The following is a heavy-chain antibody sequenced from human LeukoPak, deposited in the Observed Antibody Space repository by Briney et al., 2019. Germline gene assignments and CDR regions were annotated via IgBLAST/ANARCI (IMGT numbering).Heavy chain of an antibody. D-gene: IGHD5-18*01. CDR3: ARDGEDTAMENFDY. V-gene: IGHV1-18*01. CDR2: ISTYNGDT. J-gene: IGHJ4*02. CDR1: GYTFTNYG. Sequence: ASVKVSCKASGYTFTNYGINWVRQAPGQGLEWMGWISTYNGDTNYAQKLQGRVTMTTDTSTSTAYMELRSLRSDDTAVYYCARDGEDTAMENFDYWGQGTLVTVSS.